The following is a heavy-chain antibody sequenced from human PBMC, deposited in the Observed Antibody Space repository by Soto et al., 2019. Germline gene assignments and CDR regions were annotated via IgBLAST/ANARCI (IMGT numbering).Heavy chain of an antibody. CDR1: GYTFTSYY. V-gene: IGHV1-46*01. J-gene: IGHJ4*02. CDR3: ARAGGVDTAMAYFDY. CDR2: INPSGGST. Sequence: QVQLVQSGAEVKKPGASVKVSYKASGYTFTSYYMHWVRQAPGQGLEWMGIINPSGGSTSYAQKFQGRVTMTRDTSTSTVYMELSSLRSEDTAVYYCARAGGVDTAMAYFDYWGQGTLVTVSS. D-gene: IGHD5-18*01.